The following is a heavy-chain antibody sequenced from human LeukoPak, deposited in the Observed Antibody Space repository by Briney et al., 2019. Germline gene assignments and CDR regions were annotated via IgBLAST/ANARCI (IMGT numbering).Heavy chain of an antibody. CDR3: ARSLYYYDSSGYYSGAFDI. CDR1: GCSLSSYH. D-gene: IGHD3-22*01. J-gene: IGHJ3*02. V-gene: IGHV4-59*01. CDR2: IYYNWST. Sequence: SETLSLTCTVSGCSLSSYHLSWLRQPPGKGLEWIGYIYYNWSTNYNPSLQSRVTISVDTSKNQFSLKLSSVTAADTAVYYCARSLYYYDSSGYYSGAFDIWGQGIMVTVSS.